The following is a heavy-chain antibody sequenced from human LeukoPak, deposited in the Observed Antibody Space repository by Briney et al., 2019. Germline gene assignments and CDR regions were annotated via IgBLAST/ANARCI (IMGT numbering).Heavy chain of an antibody. CDR3: ARGTSGSGWYLDDY. V-gene: IGHV3-7*01. D-gene: IGHD6-19*01. J-gene: IGHJ4*02. CDR1: GFTFSSYW. CDR2: IKQDGSEK. Sequence: GGSLKLSCAASGFTFSSYWMSWVRQAPGKGLEWVANIKQDGSEKYYVDSVKGRFTISRDNAKNSLYLQMNSLRAEDTAVYYCARGTSGSGWYLDDYWGQGTLVTVSS.